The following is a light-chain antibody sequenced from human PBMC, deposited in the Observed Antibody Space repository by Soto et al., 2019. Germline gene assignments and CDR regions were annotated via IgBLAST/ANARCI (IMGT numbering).Light chain of an antibody. V-gene: IGLV2-23*02. CDR3: CSYAGSVWV. J-gene: IGLJ3*02. Sequence: QSALTQPASVSGSPGQSITISCTGTSSDVGSYNLVSWYQQHPGKAPKLMISEVSKRPSGVSNRFSGSKSGNTASRTISGHQAEDEAEYYCCSYAGSVWVFGGGTKLTVL. CDR1: SSDVGSYNL. CDR2: EVS.